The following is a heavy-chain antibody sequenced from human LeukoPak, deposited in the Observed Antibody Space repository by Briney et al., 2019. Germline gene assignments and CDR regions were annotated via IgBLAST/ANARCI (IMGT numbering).Heavy chain of an antibody. CDR2: ISGSGGST. Sequence: GGSLRLSCAASGFTFSSYAMSWVRQAPGKGLEWVSVISGSGGSTYYADSVKGRFTISRDNSKNTLYLQMNSLRAEDTAVYYCAKDDSSGYYYWDYWGQGTLVTVSS. V-gene: IGHV3-23*01. CDR1: GFTFSSYA. CDR3: AKDDSSGYYYWDY. J-gene: IGHJ4*02. D-gene: IGHD3-22*01.